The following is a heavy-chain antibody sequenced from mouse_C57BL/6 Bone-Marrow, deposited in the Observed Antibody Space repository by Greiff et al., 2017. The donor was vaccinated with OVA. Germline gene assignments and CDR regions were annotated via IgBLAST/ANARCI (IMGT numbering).Heavy chain of an antibody. Sequence: EVQLQESGPGLVKPSQSLSLTCSVTGYSITSGYYWNWIRQFPGNKLEWMGYISYDGSNNYNPSLKNRISITRDTSKNQFFLKLNSVTTEDTATYYCARKGYDGGYAMDYWGQGTSVTVSS. J-gene: IGHJ4*01. CDR1: GYSITSGYY. V-gene: IGHV3-6*01. CDR2: ISYDGSN. D-gene: IGHD2-2*01. CDR3: ARKGYDGGYAMDY.